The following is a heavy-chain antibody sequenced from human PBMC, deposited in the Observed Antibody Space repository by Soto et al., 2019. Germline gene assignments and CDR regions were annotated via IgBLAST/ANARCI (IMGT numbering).Heavy chain of an antibody. V-gene: IGHV1-3*01. CDR1: GYTFTSYA. CDR2: INAGNGNT. CDR3: ARVHLIAAHGDLPLFPSQRTFVIGSSGM. Sequence: SVKVACKASGYTFTSYAMHWVRQAPGQRLEWMGWINAGNGNTKYSQKFQGRVTITRDTSASTAYMELSSLRSEDTAVYYCARVHLIAAHGDLPLFPSQRTFVIGSSGM. D-gene: IGHD3-16*02. J-gene: IGHJ6*01.